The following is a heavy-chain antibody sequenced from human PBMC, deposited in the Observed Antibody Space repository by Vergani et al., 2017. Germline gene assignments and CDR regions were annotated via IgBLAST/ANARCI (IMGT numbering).Heavy chain of an antibody. CDR2: ISYDGSNK. CDR3: AKDAGYSQL. V-gene: IGHV3-30*18. CDR1: GFTFSSYG. Sequence: VQLVESGGGLVQPGRSLRLSCAASGFTFSSYGMYWVRQAPGKGLEWVAVISYDGSNKYYADSVKGRFTISRDNSKNTLYLQMNSLRAEDTAVYYCAKDAGYSQLWGQGTTVTVSS. J-gene: IGHJ6*02. D-gene: IGHD3-22*01.